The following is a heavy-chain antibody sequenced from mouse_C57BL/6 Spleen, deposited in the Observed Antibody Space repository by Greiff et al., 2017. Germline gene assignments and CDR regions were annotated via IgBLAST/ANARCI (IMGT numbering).Heavy chain of an antibody. CDR2: IYPGNSDT. V-gene: IGHV1-5*01. J-gene: IGHJ4*01. CDR1: GYTFTRYR. Sequence: VQLQQSGTVLARPGASVKMSCKTSGYTFTRYRMHWVKQRPGQGLEWIGAIYPGNSDTSYNKKFKGKAKLTAVTSASTAYMELSSLTYEDSAVYFCTRYYYGSSPGYAMDYWGQGTSVTVSS. CDR3: TRYYYGSSPGYAMDY. D-gene: IGHD1-1*01.